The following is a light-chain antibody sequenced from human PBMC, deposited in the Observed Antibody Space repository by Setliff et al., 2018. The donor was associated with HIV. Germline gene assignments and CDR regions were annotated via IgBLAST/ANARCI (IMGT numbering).Light chain of an antibody. CDR3: TSYASSSTFV. Sequence: ALTQPASVSGSPGQSITISCTGTNSDVGGYNFVSWYQQHPGKAPKVMLYEVNNRPSGVSNRFSGSKSGNTASLTISGLQAEDEADYYCTSYASSSTFVFGSGTKV. CDR2: EVN. CDR1: NSDVGGYNF. V-gene: IGLV2-14*01. J-gene: IGLJ1*01.